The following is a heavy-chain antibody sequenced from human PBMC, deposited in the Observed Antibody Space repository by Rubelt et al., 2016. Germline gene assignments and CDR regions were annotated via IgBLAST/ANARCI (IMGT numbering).Heavy chain of an antibody. V-gene: IGHV3-49*04. J-gene: IGHJ4*02. CDR3: SRGGGEVKY. CDR2: IKSETYGGTA. Sequence: EVQLVESGGGLVQPGRSLRLSCTASGFSLGEHYMDWVRQAPGKGLEWVGLIKSETYGGTAVYGTSVKDRFSISRDDSRSIVYLQVNSLKTEDTAVYYCSRGGGEVKYWGQGTLVTVSS. CDR1: GFSLGEHY. D-gene: IGHD3-16*01.